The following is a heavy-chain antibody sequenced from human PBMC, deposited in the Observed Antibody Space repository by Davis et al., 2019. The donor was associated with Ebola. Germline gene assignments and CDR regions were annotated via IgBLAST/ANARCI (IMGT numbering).Heavy chain of an antibody. Sequence: ASVKVSCKASGFTFTSYGITWVRQAPGQGLEWMGWISPYNGNTNYAEKFRGRVTVTTDTSTSTAYMELSSLRSDDTAVYYCARARGGTEYDAFDIWGQGTMVTVSS. V-gene: IGHV1-18*01. D-gene: IGHD2-8*02. CDR1: GFTFTSYG. CDR3: ARARGGTEYDAFDI. CDR2: ISPYNGNT. J-gene: IGHJ3*02.